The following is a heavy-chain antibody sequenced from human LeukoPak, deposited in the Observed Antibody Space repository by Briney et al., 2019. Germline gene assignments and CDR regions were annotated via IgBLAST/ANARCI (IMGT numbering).Heavy chain of an antibody. CDR1: GGSISSSSYY. D-gene: IGHD5-12*01. V-gene: IGHV4-39*07. CDR3: AVGEYSAYGFDY. CDR2: INHRGNT. J-gene: IGHJ4*02. Sequence: SETLSLICTVSGGSISSSSYYWSWIRQPPGKGLEGIGEINHRGNTNYNPSLKSRITISIDTSKRQFSLDLRSVTAADTAVYYRAVGEYSAYGFDYWGQGTLVTVSS.